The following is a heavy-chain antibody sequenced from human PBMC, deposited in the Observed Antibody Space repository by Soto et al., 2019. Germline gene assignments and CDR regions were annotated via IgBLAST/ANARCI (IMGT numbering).Heavy chain of an antibody. Sequence: GASVKVSCKASGYTFTGYYVHWVRQAPGQGLEWMGWINPNSGDTYLAQRFQGRVTMNRDTSIGTAYMELRGLTSDDTAEYYCAREGYSDTYSYYQTLDVWGQGTTVTVSS. CDR3: AREGYSDTYSYYQTLDV. V-gene: IGHV1-2*02. D-gene: IGHD4-17*01. CDR1: GYTFTGYY. J-gene: IGHJ6*02. CDR2: INPNSGDT.